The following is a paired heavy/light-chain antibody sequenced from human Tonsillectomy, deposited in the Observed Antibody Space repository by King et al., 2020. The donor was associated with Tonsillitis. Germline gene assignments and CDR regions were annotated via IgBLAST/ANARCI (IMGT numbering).Heavy chain of an antibody. CDR2: IWYDGRNK. J-gene: IGHJ2*01. Sequence: QVQLVESGGGVVQPGTSLRLSCAASGFSFSSYAMHWVRQAPGKGLEWVAVIWYDGRNKYYGDSVKGRFTISRDNSKNTLYLQANSLTTEDTALYYCATQISSQADWYFDLWGRGTLVTVSS. CDR1: GFSFSSYA. V-gene: IGHV3-30*04. CDR3: ATQISSQADWYFDL. D-gene: IGHD2-15*01.
Light chain of an antibody. CDR1: SSDVGHYNY. CDR3: SSYAGSNNLL. J-gene: IGLJ3*02. CDR2: EVN. V-gene: IGLV2-8*01. Sequence: QSVLTQPPSASGSPGQSVTISCTGTSSDVGHYNYVSWYQQYPGKAPKILIYEVNKRPSGVPYRFSGSKSGNTASLTVSGLQAEDEADYYCSSYAGSNNLLFGGGTKLTVL.